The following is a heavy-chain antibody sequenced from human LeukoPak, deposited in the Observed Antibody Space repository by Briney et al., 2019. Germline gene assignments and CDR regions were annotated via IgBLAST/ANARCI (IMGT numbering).Heavy chain of an antibody. J-gene: IGHJ4*02. CDR1: GYTFTSYD. CDR3: ARREYGSGSYHLVY. Sequence: ASVKVSCKASGYTFTSYDINWVRQATGQGLEWMGWMNPNSGNTGYAQKFQGRVTMTTNTSISTAYMELSSLRSEDTAVYYCARREYGSGSYHLVYWGQGTLVTVSS. CDR2: MNPNSGNT. V-gene: IGHV1-8*01. D-gene: IGHD3-10*01.